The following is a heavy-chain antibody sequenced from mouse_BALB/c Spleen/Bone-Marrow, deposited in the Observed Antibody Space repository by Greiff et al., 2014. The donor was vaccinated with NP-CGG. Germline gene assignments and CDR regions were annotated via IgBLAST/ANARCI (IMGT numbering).Heavy chain of an antibody. CDR3: ARRGISWFAY. V-gene: IGHV1-9*01. CDR1: GYTFSSYW. Sequence: QVQLQQSGAELMKPGASAKISCKATGYTFSSYWIEWVKQRPGHGLEWIGEILPGSGSTNYNEKFKGKATFTADTSSNTAYMQLGSLTSEDSAVYYCARRGISWFAYWGQGTLVTVSA. CDR2: ILPGSGST. J-gene: IGHJ3*01.